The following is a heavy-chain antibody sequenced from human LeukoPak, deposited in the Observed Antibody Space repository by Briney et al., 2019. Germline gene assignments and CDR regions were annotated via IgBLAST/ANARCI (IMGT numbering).Heavy chain of an antibody. Sequence: GGSLRLSCAASGFTFSSYRMNWVRQAPGKGLEWVSHISSSSSTIYYADSVKGRFTISRDNAKNSLYLQMNSLRAEDTAVYYCARAGSYYDSSGYYYFDYWGQGTLVTVSS. V-gene: IGHV3-48*04. CDR1: GFTFSSYR. CDR3: ARAGSYYDSSGYYYFDY. D-gene: IGHD3-22*01. CDR2: ISSSSSTI. J-gene: IGHJ4*02.